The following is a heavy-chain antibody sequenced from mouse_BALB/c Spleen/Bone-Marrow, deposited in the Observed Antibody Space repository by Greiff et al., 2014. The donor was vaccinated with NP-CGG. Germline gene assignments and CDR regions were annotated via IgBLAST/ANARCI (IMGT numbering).Heavy chain of an antibody. CDR1: GYTFTSYW. Sequence: VQLQESGAELVKPGASVKLSCKASGYTFTSYWMHWVKQRPGQGLEWIGEINPSNGRTNYNEKFKSKATLTVDKSSSTAYMQLSSLTSEDSAVYYCARGTFDYWGQDTTLTVSS. CDR3: ARGTFDY. J-gene: IGHJ2*01. CDR2: INPSNGRT. V-gene: IGHV1S81*02.